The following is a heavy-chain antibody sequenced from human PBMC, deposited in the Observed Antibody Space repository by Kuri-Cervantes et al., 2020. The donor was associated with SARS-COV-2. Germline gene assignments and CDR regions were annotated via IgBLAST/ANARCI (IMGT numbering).Heavy chain of an antibody. D-gene: IGHD3-16*01. Sequence: ASVKVSCKASGYTFTSYDINWVRQATGQGLEWMGWMNPNSGNTGYAQKFQGRVTITRNTSVSTAYMELSSLRSEDTAVYYCARGDPGGCLPSVVYWGQGTLVTVSS. CDR2: MNPNSGNT. J-gene: IGHJ4*02. V-gene: IGHV1-8*02. CDR3: ARGDPGGCLPSVVY. CDR1: GYTFTSYD.